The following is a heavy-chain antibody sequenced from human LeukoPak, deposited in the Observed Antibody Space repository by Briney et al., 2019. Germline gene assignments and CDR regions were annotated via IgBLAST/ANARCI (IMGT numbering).Heavy chain of an antibody. CDR2: FDPEDGET. Sequence: GASVKVSCKVSGYTLTELSMHWVRQAPGKGLEWMGGFDPEDGETIYAQKFQGRVTMTEDTSTDTAYMELSSLRSEDTAVYYCATVDMGYCSGGSCYEIDNWGQGTLVTVSS. V-gene: IGHV1-24*01. J-gene: IGHJ4*02. CDR3: ATVDMGYCSGGSCYEIDN. CDR1: GYTLTELS. D-gene: IGHD2-15*01.